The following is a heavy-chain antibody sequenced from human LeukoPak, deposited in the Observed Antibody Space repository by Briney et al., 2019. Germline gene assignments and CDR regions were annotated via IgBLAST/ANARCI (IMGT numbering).Heavy chain of an antibody. V-gene: IGHV3-7*01. CDR1: GFTFSSYW. J-gene: IGHJ3*02. CDR3: ASADYDSSGYRDAFDI. Sequence: PGGSLRLSCAASGFTFSSYWMSWVRQAPGKGLEWVANIKQDGSEKYYVDSVKGRFTISRDNAKNSLYLQMNSLRAEDTAVYYCASADYDSSGYRDAFDIWGQGTMVTVSS. D-gene: IGHD3-22*01. CDR2: IKQDGSEK.